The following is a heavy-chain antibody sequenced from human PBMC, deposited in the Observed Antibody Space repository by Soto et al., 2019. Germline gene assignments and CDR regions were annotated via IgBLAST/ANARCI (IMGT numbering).Heavy chain of an antibody. J-gene: IGHJ3*02. CDR1: GYTFTDYY. Sequence: GASVKVSCKASGYTFTDYYMHWVRQAPGQGLEWMGWINPKTGGTNYAQKLQGRVTMTTDTSTSTAYMELRSLRSDDTAVYYCASTSNYYDSSGYDDAFDIWGQGTMVTVSS. D-gene: IGHD3-22*01. CDR3: ASTSNYYDSSGYDDAFDI. CDR2: INPKTGGT. V-gene: IGHV1-2*02.